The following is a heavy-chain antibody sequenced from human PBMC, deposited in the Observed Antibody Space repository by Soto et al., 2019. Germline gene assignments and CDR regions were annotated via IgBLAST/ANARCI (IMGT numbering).Heavy chain of an antibody. J-gene: IGHJ4*02. V-gene: IGHV5-51*01. Sequence: GESLKISCKGSGYNFATYWIGWVRQMPGHGLEWMGIIYPHDSDTRYSPSFQGQVTISADKSISTAYLQWSSLKASDTAIYYCARRLDNTLDFWGQGTLVTVSS. D-gene: IGHD1-20*01. CDR2: IYPHDSDT. CDR1: GYNFATYW. CDR3: ARRLDNTLDF.